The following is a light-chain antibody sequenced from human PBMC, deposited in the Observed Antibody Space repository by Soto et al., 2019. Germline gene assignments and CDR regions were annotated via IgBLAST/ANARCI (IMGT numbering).Light chain of an antibody. CDR1: SSDVGAYDH. CDR3: SSDAGNYNYV. V-gene: IGLV2-8*01. CDR2: EVT. J-gene: IGLJ1*01. Sequence: QSALTQPPSASGSPGQSVTIPCTGTSSDVGAYDHVSWYQQRPGKAPKLMIYEVTRRPAGVPDRFSGSKSGNTASLTVSGLQSEDEADYFCSSDAGNYNYVFGTGTKLTVL.